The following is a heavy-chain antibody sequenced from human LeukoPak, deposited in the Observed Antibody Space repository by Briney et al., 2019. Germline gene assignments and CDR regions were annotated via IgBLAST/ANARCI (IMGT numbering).Heavy chain of an antibody. V-gene: IGHV4-4*07. J-gene: IGHJ1*01. CDR1: GGSISYY. CDR2: IYTSGST. Sequence: PETLSLTCTVSGGSISYYWSWIRQPAGKGLEWIGRIYTSGSTNYNPSLKSRVTMPVDTSKNQFSLKLSSVTAADTAVYYCARSYSSSWYYFQHWGQGTLVTVSS. D-gene: IGHD6-13*01. CDR3: ARSYSSSWYYFQH.